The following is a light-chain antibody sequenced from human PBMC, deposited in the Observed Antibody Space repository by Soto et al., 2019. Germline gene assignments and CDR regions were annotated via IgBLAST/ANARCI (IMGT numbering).Light chain of an antibody. Sequence: SYEPTQPPSVSVSPGQTASITCSGDKLGDKYACWYQQKPGQSPVLVIYQDSKRPSGIPERFSGSNSGNTATLTISGTQAMDEDDYYCQAWDSSNVVFGGGTKLTVL. CDR1: KLGDKY. V-gene: IGLV3-1*01. J-gene: IGLJ2*01. CDR3: QAWDSSNVV. CDR2: QDS.